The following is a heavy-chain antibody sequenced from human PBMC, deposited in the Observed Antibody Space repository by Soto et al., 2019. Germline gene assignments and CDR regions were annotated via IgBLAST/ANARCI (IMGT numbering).Heavy chain of an antibody. J-gene: IGHJ4*02. CDR3: AREDIVGTRSFDY. CDR1: GFTFSSYS. CDR2: ISSRSKTI. V-gene: IGHV3-48*02. D-gene: IGHD1-26*01. Sequence: PGGSLRLSCAASGFTFSSYSMNWVRQAPGKGLQWISYISSRSKTIYYTDSVGGRFTISRDNAKDSLYLQMNRLRDEDTAVYYCAREDIVGTRSFDYWGQGTLVTVSS.